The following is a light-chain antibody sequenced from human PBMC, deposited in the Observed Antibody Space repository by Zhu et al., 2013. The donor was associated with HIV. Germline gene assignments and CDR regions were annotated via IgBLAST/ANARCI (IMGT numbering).Light chain of an antibody. CDR1: QGISSY. CDR3: QQSYSTPSS. Sequence: DIQLTQSPSFLSASVGDRVTITCRASQGISSYLAWYQQEPGKAPKFLIYAASTLQSGVPSRFSGSGSGTEFTLTIISVQAEDLATYYCQQSYSTPSSFGQGTRLDIK. J-gene: IGKJ2*03. CDR2: AAS. V-gene: IGKV1-9*01.